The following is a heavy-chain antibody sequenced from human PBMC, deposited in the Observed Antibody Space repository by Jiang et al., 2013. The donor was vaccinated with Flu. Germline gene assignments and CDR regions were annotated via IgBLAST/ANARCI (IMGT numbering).Heavy chain of an antibody. D-gene: IGHD1-26*01. CDR2: TYHRLLWFR. CDR1: GTVSLRTMLV. V-gene: IGHV6-1*01. Sequence: QTLSLTCAISGTVSLRTMLVGTGSGSPHRRGLEWLGRTYHRLLWFRDYAPSVKSRVTINPDTSRNQITLQLNSVTPDDTAVYYCARDQDLRLGATSGFDHWGQGILVTVSS. J-gene: IGHJ4*02. CDR3: ARDQDLRLGATSGFDH.